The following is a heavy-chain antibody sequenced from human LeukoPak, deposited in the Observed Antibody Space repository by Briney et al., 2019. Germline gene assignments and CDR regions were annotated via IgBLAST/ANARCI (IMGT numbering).Heavy chain of an antibody. CDR3: AREKYYDSSGAFDY. J-gene: IGHJ4*02. D-gene: IGHD3-22*01. V-gene: IGHV1-18*01. CDR1: GYTFTSYG. CDR2: ISAYNGNT. Sequence: GASVKVSCKASGYTFTSYGISWVRQAPGQGLEWMGWISAYNGNTNYAQKLQGRVTMTTDTSTSTAYMKLRSLRSDDTAVYYCAREKYYDSSGAFDYWGQGTLVTVSS.